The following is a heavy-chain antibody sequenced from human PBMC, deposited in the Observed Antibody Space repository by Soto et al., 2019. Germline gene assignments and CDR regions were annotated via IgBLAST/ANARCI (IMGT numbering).Heavy chain of an antibody. CDR3: ARAPKVSGSSQTRPDF. CDR2: ISQSGNT. Sequence: QVQLHQWGAGLLKPSETLSLACSIYSGSFSGYYWSWIRQPPGKGLEWIGEISQSGNTNYSPSLKSRVSISNDTSKKQFSLNLASVSAADTAVYYCARAPKVSGSSQTRPDFWGQGTLVTVSS. V-gene: IGHV4-34*01. J-gene: IGHJ4*02. D-gene: IGHD6-6*01. CDR1: SGSFSGYY.